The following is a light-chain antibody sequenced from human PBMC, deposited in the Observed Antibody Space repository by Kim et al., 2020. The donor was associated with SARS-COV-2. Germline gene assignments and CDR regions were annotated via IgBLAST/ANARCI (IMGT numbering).Light chain of an antibody. CDR3: QVWDSGSDQKV. V-gene: IGLV3-21*04. CDR1: NIGDKS. CDR2: YDY. Sequence: PGKTASISCGGDNIGDKSVHWYQQKPGRAPVLVIYYDYSRPSGIPERFSGSNAGNTATLTISRVEAGDEADYSCQVWDSGSDQKVFGGGTQLTVL. J-gene: IGLJ3*02.